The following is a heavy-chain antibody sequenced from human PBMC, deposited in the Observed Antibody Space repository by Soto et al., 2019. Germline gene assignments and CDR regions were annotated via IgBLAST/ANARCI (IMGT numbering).Heavy chain of an antibody. CDR3: ARAPMVLSRSYFDS. Sequence: PSGTLSLTCTVSGGSISNCYWSWIRQPQGKGLEGIGYISYSGHTTYTPSLKSRVSISVDTSKNQLSLNLTSVTAADTAVYYCARAPMVLSRSYFDSWGQGTPVTVSS. CDR2: ISYSGHT. D-gene: IGHD2-8*01. V-gene: IGHV4-59*01. J-gene: IGHJ4*02. CDR1: GGSISNCY.